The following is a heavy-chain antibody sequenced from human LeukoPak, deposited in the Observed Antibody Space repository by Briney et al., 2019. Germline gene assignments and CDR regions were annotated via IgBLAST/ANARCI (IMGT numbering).Heavy chain of an antibody. J-gene: IGHJ4*02. V-gene: IGHV4-59*08. CDR3: ARHDSSGYHEYYFDY. D-gene: IGHD3-22*01. Sequence: SETLSLTCTVSGGSISSYYWSWIRQTPGKGLEWIGYMYYTGSTNYNPSLKSRLTISVDTSKNQFSLKLSSVTAADTAVYYCARHDSSGYHEYYFDYWGQGTLVTVSS. CDR1: GGSISSYY. CDR2: MYYTGST.